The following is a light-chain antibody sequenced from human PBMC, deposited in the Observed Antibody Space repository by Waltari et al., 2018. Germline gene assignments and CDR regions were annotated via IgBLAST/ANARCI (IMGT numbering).Light chain of an antibody. CDR2: KAS. Sequence: DIQMTQSPSTLSAFVGDRVTITCRASQSSSTWLSWYQQKPGTAPKLLIYKASRVESGVPSRFSGSGSGTEFTLTISSLQPDDFATYYCQQNNVFPWTFGQGTKVEIK. V-gene: IGKV1-5*03. J-gene: IGKJ1*01. CDR1: QSSSTW. CDR3: QQNNVFPWT.